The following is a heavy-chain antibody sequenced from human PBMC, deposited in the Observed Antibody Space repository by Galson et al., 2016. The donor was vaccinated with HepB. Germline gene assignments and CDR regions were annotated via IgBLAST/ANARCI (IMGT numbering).Heavy chain of an antibody. J-gene: IGHJ6*02. CDR1: GFTFSSYG. Sequence: SLRLSCAASGFTFSSYGFYWVRQTPGKGLEWVAVISYEGSNKNYADSVKGRFIISRDSSRTTVYLQIDSLRSEDTAVYYCARDPASRYCTGGSCYALRGDVWGQGTTVTVSS. V-gene: IGHV3-30*14. CDR3: ARDPASRYCTGGSCYALRGDV. D-gene: IGHD2-15*01. CDR2: ISYEGSNK.